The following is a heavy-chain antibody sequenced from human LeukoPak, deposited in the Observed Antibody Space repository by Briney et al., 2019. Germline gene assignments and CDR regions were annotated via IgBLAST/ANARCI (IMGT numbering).Heavy chain of an antibody. V-gene: IGHV1-18*01. CDR3: ARDLIMVRGVIIILGY. CDR2: ISAYNGNT. Sequence: ASVKVSCKASGYTFTSYGISWVRQAPGQGLEWMGWISAYNGNTNYAQKLQGRVTMTTDTSTSTAYMELRSLRSDGTAVYYCARDLIMVRGVIIILGYWGQGTLVTVSS. J-gene: IGHJ4*02. D-gene: IGHD3-10*01. CDR1: GYTFTSYG.